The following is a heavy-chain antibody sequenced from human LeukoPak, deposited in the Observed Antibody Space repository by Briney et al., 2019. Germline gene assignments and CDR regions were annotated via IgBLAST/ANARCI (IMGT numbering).Heavy chain of an antibody. CDR3: ATDVQPHVVAAPNM. D-gene: IGHD2-15*01. J-gene: IGHJ4*02. Sequence: GESLRLSCAASGFTFSSYGMHWVRQAPGKGLEWVAFIRYHGSNEYYADSVKGRFTISRDNSKNTLYLQMNSLTTEDTAVYYCATDVQPHVVAAPNMRGQGTLVTVSS. CDR2: IRYHGSNE. V-gene: IGHV3-30*02. CDR1: GFTFSSYG.